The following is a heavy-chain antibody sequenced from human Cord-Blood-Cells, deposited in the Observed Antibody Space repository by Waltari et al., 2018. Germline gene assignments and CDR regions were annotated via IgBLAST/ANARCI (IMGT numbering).Heavy chain of an antibody. CDR3: AMHERGYSYGYYYYYGMDV. J-gene: IGHJ6*02. CDR1: GYTFTSYD. Sequence: QVQLVQSGAEVKKPGASVKVSCKASGYTFTSYDINWVRQATGQGLEWMGWMNPNSGNTGYAQKFQGRVTMTRNTSISTAYMELSSLRSEDTAVYYCAMHERGYSYGYYYYYGMDVWGQGPTVTVSS. V-gene: IGHV1-8*01. CDR2: MNPNSGNT. D-gene: IGHD5-18*01.